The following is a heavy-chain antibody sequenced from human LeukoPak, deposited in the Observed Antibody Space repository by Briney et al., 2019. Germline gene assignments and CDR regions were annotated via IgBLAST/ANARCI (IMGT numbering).Heavy chain of an antibody. CDR3: ARGYPPPAAGFDY. CDR1: GFTVSSNY. V-gene: IGHV3-53*01. Sequence: PGGSLRLSCAASGFTVSSNYMSWVRQAPGKGLEWVSIIYSGGDTYYAGSVKGRFIISRDNSKNTLYLQMNSLRAEDTAVYYCARGYPPPAAGFDYWGQGTLVTVSS. D-gene: IGHD6-13*01. J-gene: IGHJ4*02. CDR2: IYSGGDT.